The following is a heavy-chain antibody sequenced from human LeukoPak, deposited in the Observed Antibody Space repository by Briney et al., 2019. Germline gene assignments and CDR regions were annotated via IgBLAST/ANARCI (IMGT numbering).Heavy chain of an antibody. V-gene: IGHV4-34*01. Sequence: SETLSLTYAVYGGSFSGYYWSWIRQPPGKGLEWIGEINHSGSTNYNPSLKSRVTISVDTSKNQFSLKLSSVTAADTAVYYCARRKMGVVPAAILYYFDYWGQGTLVTVSS. J-gene: IGHJ4*02. CDR1: GGSFSGYY. CDR2: INHSGST. CDR3: ARRKMGVVPAAILYYFDY. D-gene: IGHD2-2*02.